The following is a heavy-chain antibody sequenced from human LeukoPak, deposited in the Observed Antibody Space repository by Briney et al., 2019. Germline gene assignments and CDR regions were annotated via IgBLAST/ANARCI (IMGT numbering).Heavy chain of an antibody. D-gene: IGHD2-15*01. CDR2: IYYSGST. Sequence: SETLSLTCTVSGGSISSYYWSWIRQPPGKGLEWIGYIYYSGSTNYNPSLKSRVTISADTSKNQFSLKLSSVTAADTAVYYCASSRVVADAFDIWGQGTMVTVSS. CDR1: GGSISSYY. CDR3: ASSRVVADAFDI. V-gene: IGHV4-59*01. J-gene: IGHJ3*02.